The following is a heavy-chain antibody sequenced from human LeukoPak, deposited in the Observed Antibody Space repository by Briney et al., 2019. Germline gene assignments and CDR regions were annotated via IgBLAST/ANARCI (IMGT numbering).Heavy chain of an antibody. V-gene: IGHV1-69*01. D-gene: IGHD6-19*01. CDR1: ERTFSSYA. CDR2: IIAIFGTA. J-gene: IGHJ3*02. Sequence: SVKVSCKASERTFSSYAISWVRHALGQGLDWMGQIIAIFGTANYAQKFQGRVTITADESTSTAYMELSSLRSEDTAVYYCASGFSGWYYYAFDIWGQGTMVTVSS. CDR3: ASGFSGWYYYAFDI.